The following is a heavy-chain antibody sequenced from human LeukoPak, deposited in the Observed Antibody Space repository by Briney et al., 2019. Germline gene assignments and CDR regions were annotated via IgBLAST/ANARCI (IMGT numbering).Heavy chain of an antibody. CDR3: ARVVVAATPRSFLPFDI. CDR1: GGSISSGSYY. Sequence: SETLSLTCTVSGGSISSGSYYWSWIRQPAGKGLEWIGRIYTSGSTNYNPSLKSRVTISVDTSKNQLPLKLSSVTAADTPVYYCARVVVAATPRSFLPFDIWGQGTMVTVSS. V-gene: IGHV4-61*02. CDR2: IYTSGST. D-gene: IGHD2-15*01. J-gene: IGHJ3*02.